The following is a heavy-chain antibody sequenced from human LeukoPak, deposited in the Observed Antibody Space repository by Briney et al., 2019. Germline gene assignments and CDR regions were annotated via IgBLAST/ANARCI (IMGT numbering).Heavy chain of an antibody. D-gene: IGHD3-3*01. Sequence: ASVKVSCKASGYTFTSNYIHWVRQAPGRGLEWMGMIYPRDGSTSYAQKFQGRVTVTRDTSTSTAYMELSSLRSEDTAVYYCASESVWFDPWGQGTLVTVSS. J-gene: IGHJ5*02. CDR2: IYPRDGST. CDR1: GYTFTSNY. V-gene: IGHV1-46*01. CDR3: ASESVWFDP.